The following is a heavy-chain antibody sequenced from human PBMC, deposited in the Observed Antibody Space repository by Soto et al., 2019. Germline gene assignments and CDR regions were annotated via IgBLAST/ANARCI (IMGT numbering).Heavy chain of an antibody. CDR1: GGSISSSNW. V-gene: IGHV4-4*02. J-gene: IGHJ4*02. D-gene: IGHD6-13*01. CDR3: ARGDSSSWYPDY. Sequence: PSETLSLTSAVSGGSISSSNWRSWVRQPPGKGLEWIGEIYHSGSTNYNPSLKSRVTISVDKSKNQFSLKLSSVTAADTAVYYCARGDSSSWYPDYWGQGTLVTVSS. CDR2: IYHSGST.